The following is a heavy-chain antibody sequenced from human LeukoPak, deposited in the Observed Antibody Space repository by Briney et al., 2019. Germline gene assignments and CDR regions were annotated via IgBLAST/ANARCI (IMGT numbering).Heavy chain of an antibody. CDR1: GFTFSNAW. V-gene: IGHV3-15*01. CDR2: IKSKTDGGTT. Sequence: PGGSLRLSCAASGFTFSNAWMSWVRQAPGKGLEWVGRIKSKTDGGTTDYAAPVKGRFTISRDDSKNTLYLQINSLKTEDTAVYYCTTDRGYSTSDFDYWGQGTLVIVSS. D-gene: IGHD3-22*01. CDR3: TTDRGYSTSDFDY. J-gene: IGHJ4*02.